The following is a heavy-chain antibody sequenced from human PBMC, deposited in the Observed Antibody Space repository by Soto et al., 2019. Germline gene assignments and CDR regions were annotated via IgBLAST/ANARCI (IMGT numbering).Heavy chain of an antibody. Sequence: PSETLSLTCAVYGGSFSGSYWNWIRQPPGKGLEWIGEINHSGSTRYNPSLKSRVTISVDTSKNQFSLKLSSVTAADTAVYYCERGPDRAKVGYWGQGTLVTVSS. V-gene: IGHV4-34*01. CDR1: GGSFSGSY. CDR3: ERGPDRAKVGY. D-gene: IGHD5-18*01. CDR2: INHSGST. J-gene: IGHJ4*02.